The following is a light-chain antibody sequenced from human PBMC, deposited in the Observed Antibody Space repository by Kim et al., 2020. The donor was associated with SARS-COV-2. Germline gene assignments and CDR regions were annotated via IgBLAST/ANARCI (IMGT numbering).Light chain of an antibody. Sequence: PGERATLSCRAGQSVSSYLAWYQQKPGQAPRLLIYDASNRATGIPARFSGSGSGTDFSLTISSLEPEDFAVYYCQQRSNWPPRITFGQGTRLEIK. CDR1: QSVSSY. CDR3: QQRSNWPPRIT. J-gene: IGKJ5*01. CDR2: DAS. V-gene: IGKV3-11*01.